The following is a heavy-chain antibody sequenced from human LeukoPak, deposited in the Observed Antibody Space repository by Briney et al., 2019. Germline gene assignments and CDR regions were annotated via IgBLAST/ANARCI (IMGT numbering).Heavy chain of an antibody. Sequence: GGSLRLSCAASGFTFSFYGMHGLRQAPGKGLEWVAVVWYDGSKKYYADSVKGRFTISRDNSKNTVYLQMNSLRVEDTAVYYCAGEEDLRELRGGREFFQYWGQGTLVTVSS. CDR2: VWYDGSKK. CDR1: GFTFSFYG. J-gene: IGHJ1*01. CDR3: AGEEDLRELRGGREFFQY. V-gene: IGHV3-33*01. D-gene: IGHD1-7*01.